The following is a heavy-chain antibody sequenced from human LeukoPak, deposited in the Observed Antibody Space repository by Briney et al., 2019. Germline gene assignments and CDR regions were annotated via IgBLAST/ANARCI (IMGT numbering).Heavy chain of an antibody. J-gene: IGHJ2*01. CDR3: ARDTEPYYSMTPDGYFDL. D-gene: IGHD2/OR15-2a*01. CDR1: GYTFNGYY. CDR2: INPNSGGT. Sequence: ASVKVSCKSSGYTFNGYYMHWVRQAPGQGLEWMGWINPNSGGTKYAQKFQGRVTMTRDTSISSIYMELSRLRSDDTAVFYCARDTEPYYSMTPDGYFDLWGRGTLVTVSS. V-gene: IGHV1-2*02.